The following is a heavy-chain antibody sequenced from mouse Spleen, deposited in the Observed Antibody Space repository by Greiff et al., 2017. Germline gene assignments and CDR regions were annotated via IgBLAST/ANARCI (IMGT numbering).Heavy chain of an antibody. V-gene: IGHV1-53*01. J-gene: IGHJ2*01. CDR2: INPSNGGT. Sequence: QVHVKQSGTELVKPGASVKLSCKASGYTFTSYWMHWVKQRPGQGLEWIGNINPSNGGTNYNEKFKSKATLTVDKSSSTAYMQLSSLTSEDSAVYYCARLDWDDFDYWGQGTTLTVSS. CDR1: GYTFTSYW. D-gene: IGHD4-1*01. CDR3: ARLDWDDFDY.